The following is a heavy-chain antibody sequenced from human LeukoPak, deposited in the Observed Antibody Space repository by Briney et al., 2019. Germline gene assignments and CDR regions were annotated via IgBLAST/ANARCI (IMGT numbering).Heavy chain of an antibody. CDR2: MSYDGFNK. CDR3: AKTKGYSYGYYFDY. V-gene: IGHV3-30*18. CDR1: GSTFSSYA. Sequence: SGGSLRLSCAASGSTFSSYAMHWVRQSLGKGLEWVAVMSYDGFNKYYADSVKGRFTISRDNSKNTLYLQMNSLRAEDTAVYYCAKTKGYSYGYYFDYWGQGTLVTVSS. D-gene: IGHD5-18*01. J-gene: IGHJ4*02.